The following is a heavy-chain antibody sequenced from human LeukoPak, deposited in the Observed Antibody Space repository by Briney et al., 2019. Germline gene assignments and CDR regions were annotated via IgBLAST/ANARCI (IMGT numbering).Heavy chain of an antibody. CDR2: IYYSGST. J-gene: IGHJ4*02. Sequence: TSETLSLTCTVSGGSISSYYWSWIRQPPGKGLEWIGSIYYSGSTDYNPSLKSRVTISVDTSKNQVSLNLTSVTAADTAVYYCARGRWLPLPDYWGQGTLVTVSS. D-gene: IGHD5-24*01. CDR3: ARGRWLPLPDY. V-gene: IGHV4-59*01. CDR1: GGSISSYY.